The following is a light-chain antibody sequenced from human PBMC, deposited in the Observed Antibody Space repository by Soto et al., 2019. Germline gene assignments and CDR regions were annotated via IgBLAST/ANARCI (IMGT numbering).Light chain of an antibody. J-gene: IGKJ2*01. CDR2: DAS. V-gene: IGKV3-11*01. CDR3: QKYNSAPHT. Sequence: EIVLTQSPATLSLSPGERATLSCRASQSVSSYLAWYQQKPGQAPRLLIYDASNRATGIPARFSGSGSGTDFTLTISSLEPEDFATYYCQKYNSAPHTFGQGTKLEIK. CDR1: QSVSSY.